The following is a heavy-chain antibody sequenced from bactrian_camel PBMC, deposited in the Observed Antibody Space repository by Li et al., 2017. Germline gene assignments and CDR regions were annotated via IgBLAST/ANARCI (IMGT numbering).Heavy chain of an antibody. J-gene: IGHJ4*01. Sequence: QVQLVESGGGLVQAGGSLRLSCGSSSGHTGRMYCMAWFRLAPGKEREGVVALASDGSTWYADSVKGRFTISIDIHKNTLYLEMNSLKPEDTAMYYCAADAPTARADARTLHPNYLGQGTQVTVS. D-gene: IGHD1*01. CDR1: GHTGRMYC. CDR3: AADAPTARADARTLHPNY. V-gene: IGHV3S57*01. CDR2: LASDGST.